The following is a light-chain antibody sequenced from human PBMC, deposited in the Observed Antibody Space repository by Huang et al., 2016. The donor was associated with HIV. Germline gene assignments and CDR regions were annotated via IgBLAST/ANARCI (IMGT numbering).Light chain of an antibody. CDR2: GAS. Sequence: IQLTQSPSSLSASVGDRVTITCRASQDIRSYLAWYQQKPGKAPKLLIYGASTLQSGVPSRFSGSGSGTEYSLTISSLQPEDFATYDCQQLSTSLTFGGGTKVEMK. CDR1: QDIRSY. CDR3: QQLSTSLT. V-gene: IGKV1-9*01. J-gene: IGKJ4*01.